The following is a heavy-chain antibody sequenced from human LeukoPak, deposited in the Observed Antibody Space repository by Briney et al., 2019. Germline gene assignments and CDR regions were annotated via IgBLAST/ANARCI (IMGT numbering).Heavy chain of an antibody. J-gene: IGHJ4*02. Sequence: GSLRLSCAASGFTFSSYAMSWVRQAPGKGLEWIGEINHSGSTNYNPSLKSRVTISVDTSKNQFSLKLSSVTAADTAVYYCARLISGVGYFDYWGQGTLVTVPS. V-gene: IGHV4-34*01. CDR2: INHSGST. CDR3: ARLISGVGYFDY. CDR1: GFTFSSYA. D-gene: IGHD3-10*01.